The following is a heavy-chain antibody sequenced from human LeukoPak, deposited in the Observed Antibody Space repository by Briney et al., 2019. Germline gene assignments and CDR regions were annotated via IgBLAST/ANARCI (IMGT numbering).Heavy chain of an antibody. D-gene: IGHD3-10*01. Sequence: ASVKVSCKASGYSFGSFGINWVRQAPGQGLEWMGWISAYNGDTNYAQKLQGRVTMTTDTSTSTAYMELRSLRSDDTAVYHCARVLLWFGDRGYYFDYWGQGTLVTVSS. CDR1: GYSFGSFG. CDR2: ISAYNGDT. J-gene: IGHJ4*02. CDR3: ARVLLWFGDRGYYFDY. V-gene: IGHV1-18*01.